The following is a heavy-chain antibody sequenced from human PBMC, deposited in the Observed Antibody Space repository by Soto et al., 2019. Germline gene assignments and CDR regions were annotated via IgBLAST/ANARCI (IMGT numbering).Heavy chain of an antibody. CDR3: VGRSGWMFDS. CDR2: IKLQTGEK. V-gene: IGHV3-7*03. J-gene: IGHJ4*02. CDR1: GLTSTTSW. D-gene: IGHD6-19*01. Sequence: GGTLRLSCAASGLTSTTSWMNWVRQAPGKGLERAANIKLQTGEKNYVESLQGRFSISRDDTRNTLYLEMNSLRVADTAIYYCVGRSGWMFDSWGQGTLVTVPS.